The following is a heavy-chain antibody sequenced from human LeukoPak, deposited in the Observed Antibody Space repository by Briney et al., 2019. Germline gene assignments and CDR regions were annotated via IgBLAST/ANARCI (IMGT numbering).Heavy chain of an antibody. CDR1: GGTFSSYA. Sequence: ASVKVSCKASGGTFSSYAISWVRQAPGQGLEWMGGIIPIFGTANYAQKFQGRVTITTDESTSTAYMELSSLRSEDTAVYYCARDRYYGSGSYYLWGQGTLVTVSS. V-gene: IGHV1-69*05. J-gene: IGHJ5*02. D-gene: IGHD3-10*01. CDR2: IIPIFGTA. CDR3: ARDRYYGSGSYYL.